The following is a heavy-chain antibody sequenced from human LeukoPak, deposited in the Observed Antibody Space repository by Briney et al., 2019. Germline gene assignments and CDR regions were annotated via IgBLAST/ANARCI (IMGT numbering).Heavy chain of an antibody. CDR1: GYTSTGYY. Sequence: GASVKVSCKASGYTSTGYYMHWVRQAPGQGLEWMGWINPNSGGTNYAQKFQGRVTMTRDTSISTAYMELSRLRSDDTAVYYCAREYIVVVPAARPIDYWGQGTLVTVSS. CDR3: AREYIVVVPAARPIDY. J-gene: IGHJ4*02. D-gene: IGHD2-2*01. V-gene: IGHV1-2*02. CDR2: INPNSGGT.